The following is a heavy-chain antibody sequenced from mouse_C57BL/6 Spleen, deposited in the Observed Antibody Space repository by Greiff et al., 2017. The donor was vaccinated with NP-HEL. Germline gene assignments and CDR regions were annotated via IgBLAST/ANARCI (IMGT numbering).Heavy chain of an antibody. CDR2: FHPYNDDT. D-gene: IGHD1-1*01. CDR1: GYTFTTYA. V-gene: IGHV1-47*01. Sequence: QVQLQQSGAELVKPGASVKMSCKASGYTFTTYAIQWMKQNHGKSLEWIGNFHPYNDDTKYNEKFKGKATLTVDKSSSTVYVELSRLTSDDYAVDYGGRGAGCSSDFDGWGHTPTLTVAS. J-gene: IGHJ2*01. CDR3: GRGAGCSSDFDG.